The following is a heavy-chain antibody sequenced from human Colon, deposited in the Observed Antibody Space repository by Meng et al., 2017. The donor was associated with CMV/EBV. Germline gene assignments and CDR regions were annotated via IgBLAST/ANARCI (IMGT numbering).Heavy chain of an antibody. CDR1: GYTFTGYW. V-gene: IGHV1-2*06. Sequence: QVQLVPSGVEVKKPGTSVNLSCKASGYTFTGYWVHWVRQAPGQGLEWMGRIKPSTGDTNYAQNFQGRVIVTRDTSISTVYMEVNSLTSDDTAVYYCTREGFDYWGQGALVTVSS. CDR3: TREGFDY. J-gene: IGHJ4*02. CDR2: IKPSTGDT.